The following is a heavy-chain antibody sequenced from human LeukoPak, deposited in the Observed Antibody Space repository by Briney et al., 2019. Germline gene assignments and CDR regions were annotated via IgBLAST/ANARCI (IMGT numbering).Heavy chain of an antibody. CDR1: GFTFSSYA. V-gene: IGHV3-23*01. CDR3: VKGTLGYCSGGSCYSGY. Sequence: GGSLRLSCAASGFTFSSYAMIWVRQAPGKGLEWVSVISAGGGSTDFADSVKGRFTVSRDNSKNTLYLQMSSLRAEDTAVYYCVKGTLGYCSGGSCYSGYWGQGTLVTVSS. J-gene: IGHJ4*02. CDR2: ISAGGGST. D-gene: IGHD2-15*01.